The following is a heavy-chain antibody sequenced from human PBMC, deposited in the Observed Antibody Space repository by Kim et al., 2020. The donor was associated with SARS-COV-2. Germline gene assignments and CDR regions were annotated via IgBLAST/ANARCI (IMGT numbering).Heavy chain of an antibody. Sequence: SVKVSCKSSGGTFSSYAISWVRQAPGQGLEWMGGIIPIFGTANYAQKFQGRVTITADESTSTAYMELSSLRSEDTAVYYCARDPGHGSGSYSGDFDYWGQGTLVTVSS. V-gene: IGHV1-69*13. CDR1: GGTFSSYA. CDR2: IIPIFGTA. J-gene: IGHJ4*02. D-gene: IGHD3-10*01. CDR3: ARDPGHGSGSYSGDFDY.